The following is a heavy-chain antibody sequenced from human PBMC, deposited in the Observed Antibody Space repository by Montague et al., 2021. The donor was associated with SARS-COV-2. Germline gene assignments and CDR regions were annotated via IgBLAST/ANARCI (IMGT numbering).Heavy chain of an antibody. CDR1: GDSVCVRNAA. CDR3: ARTSASSDY. J-gene: IGHJ4*02. V-gene: IGHV6-1*01. CDR2: ADYRSKWYN. Sequence: CAISGDSVCVRNAASNWMRQCPASSLVGMASADYRSKWYNDYAVSVKSRITINPDTSKNQISLQLNSVTPEDTAAYYCARTSASSDYWGQGTLVTVSS. D-gene: IGHD1-26*01.